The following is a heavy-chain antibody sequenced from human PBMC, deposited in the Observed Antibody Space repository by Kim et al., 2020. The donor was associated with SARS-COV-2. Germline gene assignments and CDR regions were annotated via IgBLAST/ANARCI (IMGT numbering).Heavy chain of an antibody. D-gene: IGHD2-2*01. Sequence: GGSLRLSCAASGFTFSSYAMSWVRQAPGKGLEWVSAISGSGGSTYYADSVKGRFTIYRDNSKNTMYVQMNSLRAEDTAVYYCAKGAYCSSTSCFPTCNRLDPWGQGTLVSLSP. V-gene: IGHV3-23*01. CDR1: GFTFSSYA. J-gene: IGHJ5*02. CDR2: ISGSGGST. CDR3: AKGAYCSSTSCFPTCNRLDP.